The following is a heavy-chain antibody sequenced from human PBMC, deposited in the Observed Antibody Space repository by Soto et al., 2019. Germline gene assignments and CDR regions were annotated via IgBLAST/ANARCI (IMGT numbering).Heavy chain of an antibody. D-gene: IGHD3-22*01. Sequence: PSETLSLTCAVYGGSFSGYYWSWIRQPPGKGLEWIGEINHSGSTNYNPSLKSRVTISVDTSKNQFSLKLSSVTAADTAVYYCARSGYYYSSRVSYWGQGTLVTVSS. CDR2: INHSGST. J-gene: IGHJ4*02. CDR3: ARSGYYYSSRVSY. V-gene: IGHV4-34*01. CDR1: GGSFSGYY.